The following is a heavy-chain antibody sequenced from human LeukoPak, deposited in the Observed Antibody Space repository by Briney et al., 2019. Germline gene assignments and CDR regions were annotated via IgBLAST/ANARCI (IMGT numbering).Heavy chain of an antibody. J-gene: IGHJ4*02. CDR2: ISNSGETT. Sequence: GGSPRLSCGASGFTFSRYDMSWVRQAPGKGLAWVSGISNSGETTYYADSVRGRFTISRDYSKDTLFLQMNSLRAEDTALYYCAKAHVPTMIRGVVSSDWGQGTLVTVSS. D-gene: IGHD3-10*01. CDR1: GFTFSRYD. V-gene: IGHV3-23*01. CDR3: AKAHVPTMIRGVVSSD.